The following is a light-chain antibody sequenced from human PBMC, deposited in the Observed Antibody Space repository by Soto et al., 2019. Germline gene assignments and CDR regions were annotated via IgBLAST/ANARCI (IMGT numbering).Light chain of an antibody. J-gene: IGKJ1*01. V-gene: IGKV3-15*01. CDR3: QQYNTWPRT. CDR1: QSLSSN. Sequence: EIVMTQSPATLSVSPGERATLSCRASQSLSSNLVWYQQQPGQAPRLLIYGASTRATGIPARFSGSGSGTEFTLTISILQSEDFAVYYCQQYNTWPRTFGQGTTVDIK. CDR2: GAS.